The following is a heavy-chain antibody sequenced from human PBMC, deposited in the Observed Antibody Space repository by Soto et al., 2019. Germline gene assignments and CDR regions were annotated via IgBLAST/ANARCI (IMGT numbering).Heavy chain of an antibody. J-gene: IGHJ5*02. V-gene: IGHV6-1*01. Sequence: QTLSLTCAISGDSVSSNSAALNLIMQSPSRGLEWLGRTYYRSKWYNDYAVSVKSRITINPDTSKNQFSRQLNSVTPEDTAVYYCARDPVTGSYWFDPWGQGTLVTVSS. CDR3: ARDPVTGSYWFDP. CDR2: TYYRSKWYN. D-gene: IGHD1-20*01. CDR1: GDSVSSNSAA.